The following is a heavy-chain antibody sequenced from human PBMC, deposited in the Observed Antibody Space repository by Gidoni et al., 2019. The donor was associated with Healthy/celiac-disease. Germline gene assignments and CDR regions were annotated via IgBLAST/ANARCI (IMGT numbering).Heavy chain of an antibody. J-gene: IGHJ4*02. D-gene: IGHD1-1*01. Sequence: QVQLQESGPGLVKPSQTLSLTGTVSGCSISSGSYYWSWLRQPAGKGLEWIGRIYTSGSTDYNPSLKSRVTISLDTSKNQFSLKLNSVTAADTAVYFCARADWNHRLGWGQGTLVTVSS. V-gene: IGHV4-61*02. CDR3: ARADWNHRLG. CDR2: IYTSGST. CDR1: GCSISSGSYY.